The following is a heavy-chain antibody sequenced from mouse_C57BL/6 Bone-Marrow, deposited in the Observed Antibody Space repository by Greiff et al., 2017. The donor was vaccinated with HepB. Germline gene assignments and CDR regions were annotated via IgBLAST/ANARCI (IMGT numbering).Heavy chain of an antibody. J-gene: IGHJ3*01. CDR1: GFTFSSYG. CDR2: ISSGGSYT. V-gene: IGHV5-6*02. Sequence: EVKLVESGGDLVKPGGSLKLSCAASGFTFSSYGMSWVRQTPDKRLEWVATISSGGSYTYYPDSVKGRFTISSDNAKNTLYLQMSSLKSEDTAMYYCARRYDGYHWFAYWGQGTLVTVSA. CDR3: ARRYDGYHWFAY. D-gene: IGHD2-3*01.